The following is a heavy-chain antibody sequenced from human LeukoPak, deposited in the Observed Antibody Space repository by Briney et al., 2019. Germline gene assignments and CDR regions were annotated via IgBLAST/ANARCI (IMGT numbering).Heavy chain of an antibody. Sequence: GGSLRLSCAASGFTLRTYSMNWVRQAPGKGLEWVSSISSTSTYIYYADSMKGRFIISRDNARNSLYLEMNSLRAEGTAVYYCARIIGISGTYPTDYWGQGTLVTVSS. CDR2: ISSTSTYI. V-gene: IGHV3-21*06. J-gene: IGHJ4*02. CDR1: GFTLRTYS. CDR3: ARIIGISGTYPTDY. D-gene: IGHD1-26*01.